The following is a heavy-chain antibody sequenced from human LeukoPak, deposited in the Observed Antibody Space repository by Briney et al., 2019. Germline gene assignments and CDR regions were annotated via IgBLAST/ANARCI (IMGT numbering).Heavy chain of an antibody. CDR2: INPDGSWA. Sequence: QPGGSLRLSCAASGFTFSSYWMHWVRQAPGKGLVWVSRINPDGSWASYADSVKGRFTISRDNSKNTLYLQMNSLRAEDTAVYYCAKDGASIAVAGYFDYWGQGTLVTVSS. J-gene: IGHJ4*02. CDR1: GFTFSSYW. CDR3: AKDGASIAVAGYFDY. D-gene: IGHD6-19*01. V-gene: IGHV3-74*01.